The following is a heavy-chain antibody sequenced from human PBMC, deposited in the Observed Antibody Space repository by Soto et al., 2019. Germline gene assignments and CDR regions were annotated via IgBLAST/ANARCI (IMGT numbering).Heavy chain of an antibody. D-gene: IGHD1-1*01. V-gene: IGHV3-30-3*01. CDR2: ISYDGSNK. CDR1: GFTFSSYA. J-gene: IGHJ4*02. CDR3: ATLSLEDY. Sequence: QVQLVESGGGVVQPGRSLRLSCAASGFTFSSYAMHWVRQAPGKGLEWVAVISYDGSNKYYADSVKGRFSISRDNSKNTLYLQMNSLRAEDTAVYYCATLSLEDYWGQGTLVTVSS.